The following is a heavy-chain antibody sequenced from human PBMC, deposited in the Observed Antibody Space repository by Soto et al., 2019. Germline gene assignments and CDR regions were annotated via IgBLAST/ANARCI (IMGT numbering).Heavy chain of an antibody. Sequence: ASVKVSCKASGYTFTSYGISWVRQAPGQGLEWMGWISAYNGNTNYAQKLQGRVTMTTDTSTSTAYMELRSLRSDDTAVYYCARLRGDYDLEYPTLDSWGQGTLLTVSS. CDR2: ISAYNGNT. CDR3: ARLRGDYDLEYPTLDS. CDR1: GYTFTSYG. V-gene: IGHV1-18*01. D-gene: IGHD5-12*01. J-gene: IGHJ4*02.